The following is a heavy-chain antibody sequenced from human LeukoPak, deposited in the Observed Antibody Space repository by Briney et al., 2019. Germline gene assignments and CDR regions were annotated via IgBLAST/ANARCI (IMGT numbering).Heavy chain of an antibody. J-gene: IGHJ4*02. D-gene: IGHD2-15*01. V-gene: IGHV3-7*01. Sequence: GGSLRLSCAASGFTFSDYWMSWVRQAPGKGLEWVANIKQDGSEKYYVDSVKGRFTISRDNAKNSLYLQMNGLRAEDTAVYYCAGDRSGGSCLDYWGQGTLVTVSS. CDR1: GFTFSDYW. CDR2: IKQDGSEK. CDR3: AGDRSGGSCLDY.